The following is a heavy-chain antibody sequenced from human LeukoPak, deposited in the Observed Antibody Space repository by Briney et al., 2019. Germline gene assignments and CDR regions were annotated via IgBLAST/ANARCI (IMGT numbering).Heavy chain of an antibody. CDR2: IYTSVITNYST. CDR1: GGSFSSYY. Sequence: PSETLSLTCTVSGGSFSSYYWSWIRQPAGKGLEWIGRIYTSVITNYSTNYNPSLSSRVTMSVDTSKNQFSLKLNSVTAADTAVYYCARAIWYGSGTTAFDYWGPGTLVTVSS. V-gene: IGHV4-4*07. J-gene: IGHJ4*02. D-gene: IGHD3-10*01. CDR3: ARAIWYGSGTTAFDY.